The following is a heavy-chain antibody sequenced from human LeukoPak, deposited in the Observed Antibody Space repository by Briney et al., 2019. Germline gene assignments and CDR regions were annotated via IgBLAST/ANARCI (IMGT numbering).Heavy chain of an antibody. J-gene: IGHJ3*02. V-gene: IGHV1-18*01. CDR3: ARVYIVVVTATYDAFDI. Sequence: ASVKVSCKASGYTFTSYGISWVRQAPGQGFEWMGWISAYNGNTNYAQKLQGRVTMTTDTSTSTAYMELRSLRSDDTAVYYCARVYIVVVTATYDAFDIWGQGTMVTVSS. CDR1: GYTFTSYG. CDR2: ISAYNGNT. D-gene: IGHD2-21*02.